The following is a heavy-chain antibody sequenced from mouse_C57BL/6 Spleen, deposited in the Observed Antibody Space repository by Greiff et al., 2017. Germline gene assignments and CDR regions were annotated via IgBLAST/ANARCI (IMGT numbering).Heavy chain of an antibody. Sequence: QVQLQQPGAELVKPGASVKLSCKASGYTFTSYWMQWVKQRPGQGLEWIGEIDPSDSYTNYNQKFKGKATLTVDTSSSTAYMQLSSLTSEDSAVYYCARRGTMVTYFDYWGQGTTLTVSS. J-gene: IGHJ2*01. CDR1: GYTFTSYW. CDR2: IDPSDSYT. CDR3: ARRGTMVTYFDY. D-gene: IGHD2-2*01. V-gene: IGHV1-50*01.